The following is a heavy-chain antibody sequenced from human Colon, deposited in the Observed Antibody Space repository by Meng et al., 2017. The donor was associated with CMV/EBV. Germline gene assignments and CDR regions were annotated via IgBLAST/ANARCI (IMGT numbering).Heavy chain of an antibody. D-gene: IGHD4-17*01. CDR1: VYSCTINA. J-gene: IGHJ5*02. V-gene: IGHV7-4-1*02. Sequence: SVYSCTINAMNWLRQAPGQGLGWMGWINTNTGIAIYAQGFTGRFVFSLDTSVSTAYLQINNLKPEDTDVYYCARDIAGDYYMNWLDPWGQGTLVTVSS. CDR2: INTNTGIA. CDR3: ARDIAGDYYMNWLDP.